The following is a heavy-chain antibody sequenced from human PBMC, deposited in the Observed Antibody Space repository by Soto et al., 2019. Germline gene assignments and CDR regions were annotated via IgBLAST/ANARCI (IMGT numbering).Heavy chain of an antibody. D-gene: IGHD3-3*01. CDR3: ARLEWLSLAAWFDP. Sequence: PGESLKISCKGSGYSFTNYWIGWVRQMPGKGLEWVGMIYPDDSDTKYSPSFQGQVTFSADKSINTAYLQWSSLKASDTAIYYCARLEWLSLAAWFDPWGQGTLVTVSS. CDR1: GYSFTNYW. CDR2: IYPDDSDT. V-gene: IGHV5-51*01. J-gene: IGHJ5*02.